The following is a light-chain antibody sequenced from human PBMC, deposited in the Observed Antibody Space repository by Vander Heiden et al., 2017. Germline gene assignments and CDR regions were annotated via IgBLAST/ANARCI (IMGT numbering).Light chain of an antibody. Sequence: IVMTQSPQSLALSQAERATISCKSSQSVLYSSNNKNYLAWYQQQPGQPPKLLIYWASTREAGVPDRFSGSGSGTDFTLTISSLQAEDVAVYYCQQYYSTPLTFGGGTKVEIK. V-gene: IGKV4-1*01. CDR2: WAS. J-gene: IGKJ4*01. CDR1: QSVLYSSNNKNY. CDR3: QQYYSTPLT.